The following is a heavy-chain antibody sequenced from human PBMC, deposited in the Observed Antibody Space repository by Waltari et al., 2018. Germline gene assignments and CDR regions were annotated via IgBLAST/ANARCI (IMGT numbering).Heavy chain of an antibody. CDR3: ARSRIHCSSTSCYTEYFQH. Sequence: QVQLVQSGAEVKKPGASVKVSCKASGYTFTSYAMPWVRQAPGQRLEWMGWINAGNGNTKYSQKFQGRVTITRDTSASTAYMELSSLRSEDTAVYYCARSRIHCSSTSCYTEYFQHWGQGTLVTVSS. J-gene: IGHJ1*01. D-gene: IGHD2-2*02. V-gene: IGHV1-3*01. CDR2: INAGNGNT. CDR1: GYTFTSYA.